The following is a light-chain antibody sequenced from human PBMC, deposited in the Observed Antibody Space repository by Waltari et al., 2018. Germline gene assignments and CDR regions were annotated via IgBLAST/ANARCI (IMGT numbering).Light chain of an antibody. CDR3: QQYNDWPPWT. V-gene: IGKV1-8*01. CDR1: QGISSY. CDR2: AAS. J-gene: IGKJ1*01. Sequence: AIRMTQSPSSLSASTGDRVTITCRAGQGISSYLAWYQQKPGKAPKLLIYAASTLQNGVPARFSGSGSGTDFTLTISCLQSEDFATYYCQQYNDWPPWTFGQGTKVEI.